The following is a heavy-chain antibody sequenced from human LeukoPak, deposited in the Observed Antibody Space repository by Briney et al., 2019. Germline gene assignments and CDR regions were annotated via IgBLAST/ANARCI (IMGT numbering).Heavy chain of an antibody. Sequence: QPGRSLRLSCAASGFTFSSYGMHWVRQAPGKGLEWVAVISYDGSNKYYADSVKGRFTISRDNSKNTLYLQMNSLRAEDTAVYYCASRRFAAHWGKGTLVTVSS. CDR3: ASRRFAAH. CDR1: GFTFSSYG. CDR2: ISYDGSNK. J-gene: IGHJ4*02. V-gene: IGHV3-30*03. D-gene: IGHD6-25*01.